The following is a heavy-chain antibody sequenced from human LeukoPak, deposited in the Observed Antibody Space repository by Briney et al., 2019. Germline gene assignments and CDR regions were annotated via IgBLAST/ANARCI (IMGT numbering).Heavy chain of an antibody. V-gene: IGHV3-7*01. Sequence: GGSLRLSCAASGFTFSSYWMSWVRQAPGKGLEWVANIEQDGSEKYYVDSVKGRFTISRDNAKNSLYLQMNSLRAEDTAVYYCARVRLVDGSGSYSNSYYYYGMDVWGQGTTVTVSS. CDR3: ARVRLVDGSGSYSNSYYYYGMDV. CDR1: GFTFSSYW. CDR2: IEQDGSEK. J-gene: IGHJ6*02. D-gene: IGHD3-10*01.